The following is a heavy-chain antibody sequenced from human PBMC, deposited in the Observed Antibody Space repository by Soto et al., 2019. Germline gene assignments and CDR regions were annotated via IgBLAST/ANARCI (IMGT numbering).Heavy chain of an antibody. D-gene: IGHD1-7*01. Sequence: DSVKVSCKASGYTFTSYYMHWVRQAPGQGLEWMGIINPSGGSTSYAQKFQGRVTMTRDTSTSTVYMELSSLRSEDTAVYYCARDDPHWTYDYWGQGTPVTVSS. CDR2: INPSGGST. CDR3: ARDDPHWTYDY. V-gene: IGHV1-46*01. J-gene: IGHJ4*02. CDR1: GYTFTSYY.